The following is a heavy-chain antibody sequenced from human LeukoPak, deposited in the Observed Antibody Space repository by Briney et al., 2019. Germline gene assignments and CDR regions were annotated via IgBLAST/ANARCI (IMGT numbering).Heavy chain of an antibody. V-gene: IGHV3-23*01. J-gene: IGHJ3*02. CDR3: ANLKLMIVVHDAFDI. CDR1: GFTFSSYA. Sequence: GGSLRLSCAASGFTFSSYAMSWVRQAPGKGLEWVSAISGSDGSTYYADSVKGRFTISRDNSQNTLYLQMNSLRAEDTAVYYCANLKLMIVVHDAFDIWGQGTMVTVSS. D-gene: IGHD3-22*01. CDR2: ISGSDGST.